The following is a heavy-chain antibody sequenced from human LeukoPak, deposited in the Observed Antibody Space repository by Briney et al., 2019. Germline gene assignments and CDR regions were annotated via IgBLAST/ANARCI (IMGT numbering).Heavy chain of an antibody. V-gene: IGHV4-39*07. D-gene: IGHD6-13*01. CDR3: ARAPHSSSWHYYYYGMDV. Sequence: PSETLSLTCTVSGGSISSSSYYWGWIRQPPGKGLEWIGSIYYSGSTYYNPSLKSRVTISVDTSKNQFSLKLSSVTAADTAVYYCARAPHSSSWHYYYYGMDVWGQGTTVTVSS. CDR1: GGSISSSSYY. CDR2: IYYSGST. J-gene: IGHJ6*02.